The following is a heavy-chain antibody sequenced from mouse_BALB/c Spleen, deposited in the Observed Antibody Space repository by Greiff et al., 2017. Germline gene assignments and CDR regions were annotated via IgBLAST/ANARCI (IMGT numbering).Heavy chain of an antibody. CDR2: ISSGGST. Sequence: EVKLMESGGGLVKPGGSLKLSCAASGFTFSSYAMSWVRQTPEKRLEWVASISSGGSTYYPDSVKGRFTISRDNARNILYLQMSSLRSEDTAMYYCATGIEFAYWGQGTLVTVSA. CDR3: ATGIEFAY. CDR1: GFTFSSYA. J-gene: IGHJ3*01. V-gene: IGHV5-6-5*01.